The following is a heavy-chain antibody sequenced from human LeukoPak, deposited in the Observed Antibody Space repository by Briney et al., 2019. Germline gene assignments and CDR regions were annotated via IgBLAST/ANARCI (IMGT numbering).Heavy chain of an antibody. CDR3: SKTYGDYKPYYFDY. V-gene: IGHV3-49*04. D-gene: IGHD4-17*01. J-gene: IGHJ4*02. Sequence: GGSLRLSCTASGFTFGDYAMSWVRQAPGKGLQWVGFIGSKAYGVTTEYAASVKGRFTISRDDSKSIAYLQMTSLKTEDTAVYYCSKTYGDYKPYYFDYWGQGTLVTVSS. CDR1: GFTFGDYA. CDR2: IGSKAYGVTT.